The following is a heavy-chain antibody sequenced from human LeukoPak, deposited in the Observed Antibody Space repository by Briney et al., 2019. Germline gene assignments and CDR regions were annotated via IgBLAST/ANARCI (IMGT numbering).Heavy chain of an antibody. D-gene: IGHD6-6*01. CDR3: ASTYSSSSYYYYMDA. CDR1: GGTFSSSA. CDR2: IIPIFGTA. V-gene: IGHV1-69*05. Sequence: SVKVSCKASGGTFSSSAISWVRQAPGQGLEWMGGIIPIFGTANYAQKFQGRVTITTDESTSTAYMELSSLRSEDTAVYYCASTYSSSSYYYYMDAWGKGTTVTVSS. J-gene: IGHJ6*03.